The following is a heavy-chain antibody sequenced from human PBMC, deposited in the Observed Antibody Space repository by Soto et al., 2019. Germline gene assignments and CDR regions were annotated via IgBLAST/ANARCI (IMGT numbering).Heavy chain of an antibody. D-gene: IGHD5-12*01. V-gene: IGHV1-69*06. CDR1: GGTFSSYA. J-gene: IGHJ6*02. Sequence: ASVKVSCKASGGTFSSYAISWVRQAPGQGLEWMGGIIPIFGTANYAQKFQGRVTITADKSTSTAYMELSSLRSEDTAVYYCAGFLGIVATITDYYYGMDVWGQGTTVTVYS. CDR3: AGFLGIVATITDYYYGMDV. CDR2: IIPIFGTA.